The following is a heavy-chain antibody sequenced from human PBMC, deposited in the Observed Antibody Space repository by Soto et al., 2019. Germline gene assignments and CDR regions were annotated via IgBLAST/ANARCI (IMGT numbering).Heavy chain of an antibody. CDR2: IYYSGST. CDR1: GGSISSSSYY. D-gene: IGHD5-18*01. CDR3: ARLDTALDY. Sequence: SETLSLTCTVSGGSISSSSYYWGWIRQPPGKGLEWIGSIYYSGSTYYNPSLKSRVTISVDTSKNQFSLKLSSVTAADTAVYYCARLDTALDYSGKAPLLTVSS. J-gene: IGHJ4*02. V-gene: IGHV4-39*01.